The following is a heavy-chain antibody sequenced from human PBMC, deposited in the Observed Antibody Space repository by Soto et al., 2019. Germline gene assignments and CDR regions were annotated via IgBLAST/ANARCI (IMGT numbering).Heavy chain of an antibody. J-gene: IGHJ6*02. Sequence: QLQLQESGPGLVRPSETLSLTCTVADGSISSSDYYWGWIRQPPGKGLEWIGSIYYSGNTYYSPSLKSRVTLSVDTSKNQFSLELRSVTAADTAVYYCARLPVGGTGYHYYGLDVWGQGTTVTVSS. D-gene: IGHD6-19*01. CDR2: IYYSGNT. V-gene: IGHV4-39*01. CDR1: DGSISSSDYY. CDR3: ARLPVGGTGYHYYGLDV.